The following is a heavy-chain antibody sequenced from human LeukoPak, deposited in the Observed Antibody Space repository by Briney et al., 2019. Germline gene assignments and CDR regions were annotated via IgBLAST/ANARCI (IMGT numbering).Heavy chain of an antibody. D-gene: IGHD3-16*01. CDR2: INPNSGGT. Sequence: ASVKVSCKASGYTFTGYYMHWVRQAPGQGLEWMGWINPNSGGTNYAQKFQGRVTMTRDTSISTAYMELSRLRSDDTAVYYCARDGGRLPQYYFDYWGQGTLVTVSS. V-gene: IGHV1-2*02. CDR1: GYTFTGYY. J-gene: IGHJ4*02. CDR3: ARDGGRLPQYYFDY.